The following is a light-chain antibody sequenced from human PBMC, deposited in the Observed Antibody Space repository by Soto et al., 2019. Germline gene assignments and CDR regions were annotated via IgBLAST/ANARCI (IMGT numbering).Light chain of an antibody. CDR2: DGG. Sequence: SYELTQPPSVSVAPGQTARIPCGGSNIGSKSVHWYQQKPGQAPVLVVYDGGDRPSGIPERFSDSTSGNTATLSISRVEAGDEADYYCQVWDHINDHQVFGTGTKVTVL. CDR3: QVWDHINDHQV. CDR1: NIGSKS. V-gene: IGLV3-21*02. J-gene: IGLJ1*01.